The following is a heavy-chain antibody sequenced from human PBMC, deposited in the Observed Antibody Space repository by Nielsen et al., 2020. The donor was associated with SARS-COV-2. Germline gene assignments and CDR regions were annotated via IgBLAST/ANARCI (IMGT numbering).Heavy chain of an antibody. D-gene: IGHD3-10*01. J-gene: IGHJ3*02. CDR2: TSASGAST. Sequence: GGSLRLSCAASGFTFNIYAMAWVRRAPGRGLEWVSGTSASGASTYYADSVKDRFSISRDNSRNTLYLQMNSLRVEDTAIYFCAKDDVVRGDAYDIWGQGTVVTVSS. CDR3: AKDDVVRGDAYDI. V-gene: IGHV3-23*01. CDR1: GFTFNIYA.